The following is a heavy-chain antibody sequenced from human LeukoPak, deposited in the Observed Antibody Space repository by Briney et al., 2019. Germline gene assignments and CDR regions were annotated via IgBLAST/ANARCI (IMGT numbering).Heavy chain of an antibody. Sequence: SVKVSCKASGGTFSNYAISWVRQAPGQGLEWTGGIITNFGTTNYAQKFQGRVTITADESTSTVYMELSSLRSEDTAVYYCARPRTYYDFWRGYPPFDYWGQGTLVTVSS. CDR1: GGTFSNYA. D-gene: IGHD3-3*01. CDR3: ARPRTYYDFWRGYPPFDY. V-gene: IGHV1-69*13. J-gene: IGHJ4*02. CDR2: IITNFGTT.